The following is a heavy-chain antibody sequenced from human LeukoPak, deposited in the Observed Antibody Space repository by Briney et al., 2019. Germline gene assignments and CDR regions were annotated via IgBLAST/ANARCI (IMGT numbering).Heavy chain of an antibody. D-gene: IGHD6-19*01. CDR2: IYSGGST. CDR3: ARGYSSGWGYYFDY. V-gene: IGHV3-53*01. CDR1: GFTFSSYS. Sequence: GGSLRLSCAASGFTFSSYSLHWVRQAPGKGLEWVSVIYSGGSTYYADSVKGRFTISRDNSKNTLYLQMNSLRAEDTAVYYCARGYSSGWGYYFDYWGQGTLVTVSS. J-gene: IGHJ4*02.